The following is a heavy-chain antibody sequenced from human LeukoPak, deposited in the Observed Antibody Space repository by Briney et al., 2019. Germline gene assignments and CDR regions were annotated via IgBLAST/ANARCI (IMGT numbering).Heavy chain of an antibody. CDR2: ISSSSSYI. Sequence: GGSLRLSCAASGFTFSSYSMNWVRQAPGKGLEWVSSISSSSSYIYYADSVKGRFTISRDNAKNSLYLQMNSLGAEDTAVYYCAGSTDYPDDYDSSGYYYSFWGQGTLVTVSS. CDR3: AGSTDYPDDYDSSGYYYSF. CDR1: GFTFSSYS. J-gene: IGHJ4*02. V-gene: IGHV3-21*01. D-gene: IGHD3-22*01.